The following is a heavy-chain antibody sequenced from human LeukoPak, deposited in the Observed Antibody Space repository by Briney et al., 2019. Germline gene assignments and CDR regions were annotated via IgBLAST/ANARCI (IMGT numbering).Heavy chain of an antibody. J-gene: IGHJ4*02. CDR2: ISGSGGST. Sequence: GRSLGLSCAASGFTFSSYAMSWVRQAPGKGLEWASAISGSGGSTYYADSVKGRFTISRDNSKNTLYLQMNSLRAEDTAVYYCAKGTFLTGYSAGDYWGQGTLVTVSS. V-gene: IGHV3-23*01. D-gene: IGHD3-9*01. CDR3: AKGTFLTGYSAGDY. CDR1: GFTFSSYA.